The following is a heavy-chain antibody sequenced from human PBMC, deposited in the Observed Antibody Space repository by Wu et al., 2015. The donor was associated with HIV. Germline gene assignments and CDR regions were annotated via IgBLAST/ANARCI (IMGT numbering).Heavy chain of an antibody. CDR3: ARRIGGSGIPFAS. D-gene: IGHD3-10*01. V-gene: IGHV1-8*01. Sequence: QVQLVQSGPEVKKPGTSVKVSCKASGYTFNNYDINWVRQATGQGFEWMGWMNPXSGNTGYAQGFQGRITITRNTSISTAYMELTSLRSEDTAVYYCARRIGGSGIPFASWGQGTLVTVSS. CDR2: MNPXSGNT. J-gene: IGHJ4*02. CDR1: GYTFNNYD.